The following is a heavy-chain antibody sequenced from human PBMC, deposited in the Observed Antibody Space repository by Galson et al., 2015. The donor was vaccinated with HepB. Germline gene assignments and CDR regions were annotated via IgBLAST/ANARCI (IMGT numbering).Heavy chain of an antibody. CDR2: IELDNKK. Sequence: PALVKPTQTLTLTCTLSGFSLNSREPRVSWIRQPPGKALEWLARIELDNKKFYRASLKTRLTISKDTSKNQVVLTLTNVDPVDTATYYCVRIGPAAVDSWGLGTLVTVSS. V-gene: IGHV2-70*04. CDR1: GFSLNSREPR. J-gene: IGHJ5*02. CDR3: VRIGPAAVDS. D-gene: IGHD6-13*01.